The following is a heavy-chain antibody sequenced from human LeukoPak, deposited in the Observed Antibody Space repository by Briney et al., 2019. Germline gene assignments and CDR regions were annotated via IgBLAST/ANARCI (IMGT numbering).Heavy chain of an antibody. Sequence: RGSLRLSCAASGFTFSSFGMHWVRQAPGKGLEWVAVIWYDACNKYYADSVKGRFTISRDNSKNTLFLQMNSLRDDDTAVYYCVRGVGVSRFNYFDPWGQGTLVIASS. V-gene: IGHV3-33*01. CDR3: VRGVGVSRFNYFDP. D-gene: IGHD6-13*01. CDR2: IWYDACNK. CDR1: GFTFSSFG. J-gene: IGHJ5*02.